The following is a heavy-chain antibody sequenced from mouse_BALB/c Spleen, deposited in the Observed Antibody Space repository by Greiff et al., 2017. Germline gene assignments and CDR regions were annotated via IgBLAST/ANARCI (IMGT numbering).Heavy chain of an antibody. V-gene: IGHV1-20*02. CDR3: ARGDCNSYYAMDY. CDR1: GYSFTGYF. CDR2: INPYNGDT. J-gene: IGHJ4*01. D-gene: IGHD2-1*01. Sequence: EVQLKESGPELVKPGASVKISCKASGYSFTGYFMNWVMQSHGKSLEWIGRINPYNGDTFYNQKFKGKATLTVDKSSSTAHMELRSLASEDSAVYYCARGDCNSYYAMDYWGQGTSVTVSS.